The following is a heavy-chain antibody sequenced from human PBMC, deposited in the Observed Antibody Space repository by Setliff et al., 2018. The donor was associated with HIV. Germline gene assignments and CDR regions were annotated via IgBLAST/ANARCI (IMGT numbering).Heavy chain of an antibody. J-gene: IGHJ3*02. CDR3: SREDRVVLGNDASDI. Sequence: LRLSCAASGFTFSTYPMNWVRQAPGKGLEWVSYITGSSDIIHYADSVKGRFTVSRDNAKNSLYLQMNSLRAEDTAVYYCSREDRVVLGNDASDIWGQGTMVTVSS. CDR2: ITGSSDII. CDR1: GFTFSTYP. D-gene: IGHD2-15*01. V-gene: IGHV3-48*04.